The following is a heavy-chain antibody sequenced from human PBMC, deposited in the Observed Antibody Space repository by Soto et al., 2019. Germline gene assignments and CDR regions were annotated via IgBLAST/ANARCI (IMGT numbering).Heavy chain of an antibody. J-gene: IGHJ6*02. CDR2: IKQNGSEK. D-gene: IGHD3-3*01. CDR3: SRDLRITIFGVVIFSRYYYYGMDV. V-gene: IGHV3-7*03. Sequence: PGGSLRLSCAADGFTLSSHWMSSVRQAPGKGLEWVANIKQNGSEKYYVDSVKGRFTISRDNAKNSLYRQMNSLRAEDTAVYYCSRDLRITIFGVVIFSRYYYYGMDVWGQGTTVTVSS. CDR1: GFTLSSHW.